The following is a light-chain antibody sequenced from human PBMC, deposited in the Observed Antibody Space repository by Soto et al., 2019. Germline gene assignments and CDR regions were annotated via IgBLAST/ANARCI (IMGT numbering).Light chain of an antibody. CDR2: AAS. Sequence: DLQMAQSPSSLSASVGDRVTITCRASQTISNFLNWYQQKPGKAPSLLIYAASSLHTGVPSRFSGSGFATDFTLTISCLQPEDFATYYCQQSYSTPRTFGQGTKLEIK. CDR1: QTISNF. J-gene: IGKJ2*01. V-gene: IGKV1-39*01. CDR3: QQSYSTPRT.